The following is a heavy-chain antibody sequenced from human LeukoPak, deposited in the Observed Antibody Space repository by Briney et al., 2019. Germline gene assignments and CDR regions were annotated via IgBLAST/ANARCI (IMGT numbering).Heavy chain of an antibody. J-gene: IGHJ5*02. CDR3: AHGGTYSSGP. V-gene: IGHV3-7*01. D-gene: IGHD3-22*01. Sequence: PGGALRLSCAASGFTFSNSWMSWVRQAPGKGLEWVATIKPDGSAQYYVDSVKGRFTISRDNAKNSLFLQINSLRAEDTAVYYCAHGGTYSSGPWGQGTLVTVSS. CDR2: IKPDGSAQ. CDR1: GFTFSNSW.